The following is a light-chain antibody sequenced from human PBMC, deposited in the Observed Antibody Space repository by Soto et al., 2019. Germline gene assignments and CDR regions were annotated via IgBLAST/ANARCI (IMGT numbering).Light chain of an antibody. CDR3: GSWDSSLSAYV. V-gene: IGLV1-51*01. CDR1: SFNIGDNY. CDR2: DNN. Sequence: QSVLTQPPSVSAAPGQKVTISCSGGSFNIGDNYVSWYQQLPGTAPKLLIYDNNKRPSGIPDRFSGSKSGTSATLDISGLQTGDEADYYCGSWDSSLSAYVFGTGTKLTVL. J-gene: IGLJ1*01.